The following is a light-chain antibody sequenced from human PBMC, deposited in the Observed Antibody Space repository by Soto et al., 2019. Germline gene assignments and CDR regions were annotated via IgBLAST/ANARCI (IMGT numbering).Light chain of an antibody. J-gene: IGKJ1*01. V-gene: IGKV3-15*01. CDR1: HSISTN. Sequence: EIVMTQSPATLSLSPGERASLPCRASHSISTNLAWYQQKPGQAPRLLIYGASTRATGIPARFSGSGSETELTLTISSLQSEDFAVYYCQQYNNWPRTFGQGTKVDIK. CDR3: QQYNNWPRT. CDR2: GAS.